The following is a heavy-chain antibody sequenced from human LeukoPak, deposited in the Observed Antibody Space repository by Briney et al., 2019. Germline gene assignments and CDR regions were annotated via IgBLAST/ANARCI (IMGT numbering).Heavy chain of an antibody. Sequence: GGSLRLSCAASGSTFSSHTTNWVRQAPGKGLEWISYISNTGSVIYYADSVKGRFTISRDNAKNSLYLQMNSLRAEDTAVYYCAREGWTAAGDYYGMDVWGQGTTVTVSS. J-gene: IGHJ6*02. CDR1: GSTFSSHT. V-gene: IGHV3-48*04. CDR3: AREGWTAAGDYYGMDV. CDR2: ISNTGSVI. D-gene: IGHD6-13*01.